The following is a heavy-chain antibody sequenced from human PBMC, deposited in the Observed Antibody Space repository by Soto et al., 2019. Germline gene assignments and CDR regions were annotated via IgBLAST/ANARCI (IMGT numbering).Heavy chain of an antibody. Sequence: QVQLVESGGGVVQPGTSLRLSCAASGFTFKTHAMHWVRQAPGKGLEWMAVIAYDGNAKFYADSVKGRFTISRDNSKNALYLQINTLRHDDTAVYYCGKDVGDYVPYYYGVDVWGQGTTVTVSS. CDR2: IAYDGNAK. D-gene: IGHD1-26*01. V-gene: IGHV3-30*18. J-gene: IGHJ6*02. CDR3: GKDVGDYVPYYYGVDV. CDR1: GFTFKTHA.